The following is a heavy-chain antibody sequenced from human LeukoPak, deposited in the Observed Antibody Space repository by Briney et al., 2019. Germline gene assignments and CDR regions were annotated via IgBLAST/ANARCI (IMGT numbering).Heavy chain of an antibody. J-gene: IGHJ4*02. V-gene: IGHV1-69*04. D-gene: IGHD3-10*01. CDR2: IIPILGIT. CDR1: GGTFSSYA. Sequence: ASVKVSCKASGGTFSSYAISWVRQAPGQGLEWMGRIIPILGITNYAQKFQGRVTITADKSTSTAYMELSSLRSEDTAVYYCASGGSGSYYWGNWGQGTLVTVPS. CDR3: ASGGSGSYYWGN.